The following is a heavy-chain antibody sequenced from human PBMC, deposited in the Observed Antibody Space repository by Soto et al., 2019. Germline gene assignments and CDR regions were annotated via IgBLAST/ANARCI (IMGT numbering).Heavy chain of an antibody. CDR1: GYIFTSYW. CDR2: IYPGDSDT. CDR3: ARIGVATTPGMDV. V-gene: IGHV5-51*01. D-gene: IGHD5-12*01. J-gene: IGHJ6*02. Sequence: PGESLKISCNGSGYIFTSYWIGWVRQMPGKGLEWMGIIYPGDSDTRYSPSFQGQVTISADKSISTAYLQWSSLKASDTAMYYCARIGVATTPGMDVWGQGTTVTVSS.